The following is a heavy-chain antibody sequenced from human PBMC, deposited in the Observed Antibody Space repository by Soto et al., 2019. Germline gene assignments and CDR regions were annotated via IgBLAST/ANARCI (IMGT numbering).Heavy chain of an antibody. Sequence: ASVKVSCKASGYTFTSYGISWVRQAPGQGLEWMGWISAYNGNTNYAQKLQGRVTMTTDTSTSTAYMELRSLRSDDTAVYYCARAGCTSCYYYYYGMDVWGQGTTVTVSS. CDR1: GYTFTSYG. CDR3: ARAGCTSCYYYYYGMDV. CDR2: ISAYNGNT. D-gene: IGHD2-2*01. V-gene: IGHV1-18*01. J-gene: IGHJ6*02.